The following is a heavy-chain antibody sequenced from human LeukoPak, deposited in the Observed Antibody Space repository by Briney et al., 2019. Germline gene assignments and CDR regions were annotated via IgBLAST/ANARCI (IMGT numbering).Heavy chain of an antibody. V-gene: IGHV2-70*04. J-gene: IGHJ4*02. CDR2: IDWADDK. Sequence: SGPALVKPTQTLTLTCTFSGFSLSTSGMRVSWIRQPPGKALEWLARIDWADDKFYSTSLKTRLTISKDTSKNQVVLTMTNMDPVDTATYYCARLNSGTYLDYWGQGTLVTVSS. CDR3: ARLNSGTYLDY. CDR1: GFSLSTSGMR. D-gene: IGHD1-26*01.